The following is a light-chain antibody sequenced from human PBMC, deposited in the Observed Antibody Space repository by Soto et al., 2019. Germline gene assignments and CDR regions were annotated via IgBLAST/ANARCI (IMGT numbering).Light chain of an antibody. J-gene: IGLJ2*01. CDR2: DVS. CDR1: SSDVGGYNY. Sequence: QSALTQPASVSGSPGQSITISCTGTSSDVGGYNYVAWYQQHPGKAPKLIIYDVSSRPSGVSNRFSGSKSGNTASLTISGLQADDEAEYYCSSYSSRMTPLLGGGTKVTVL. V-gene: IGLV2-14*01. CDR3: SSYSSRMTPL.